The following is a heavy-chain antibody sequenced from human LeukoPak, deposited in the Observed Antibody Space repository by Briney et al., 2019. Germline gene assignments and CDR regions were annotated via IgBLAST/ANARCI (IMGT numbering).Heavy chain of an antibody. J-gene: IGHJ5*02. V-gene: IGHV1-2*06. CDR2: INPKTGGT. D-gene: IGHD2-2*01. CDR3: ARDGPGYCSPTSCSDNWFDP. Sequence: ASVKVSCNASGYTFTDNYIHWVRQAPGQGLEWMGRINPKTGGTNYAQKFQGRVTMTTDTSINTAYMDLSSLRSDDTAVYICARDGPGYCSPTSCSDNWFDPWGQGALVTVSS. CDR1: GYTFTDNY.